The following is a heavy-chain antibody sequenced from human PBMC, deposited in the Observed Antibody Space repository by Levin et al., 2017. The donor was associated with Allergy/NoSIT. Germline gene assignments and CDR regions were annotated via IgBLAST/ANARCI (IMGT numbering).Heavy chain of an antibody. V-gene: IGHV4-34*01. J-gene: IGHJ5*02. CDR2: INHSGST. Sequence: SETLSLTCAVYGGSFSGYYWSWIRQPPGKGLEWIGEINHSGSTNYNPSLKSRVTISVDTSKNQFSLKLSSVTAADTAVYYCARGIRVTPKTNWFDPWGQGTLVTVSS. CDR1: GGSFSGYY. CDR3: ARGIRVTPKTNWFDP. D-gene: IGHD4-23*01.